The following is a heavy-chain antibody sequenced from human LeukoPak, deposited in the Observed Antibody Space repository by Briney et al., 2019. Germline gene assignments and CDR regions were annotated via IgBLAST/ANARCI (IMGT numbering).Heavy chain of an antibody. D-gene: IGHD1-26*01. CDR3: ARGRWELPF. Sequence: SETLSLTCTVSGGSISGYYWTWIRQTPEKGLEWIGYIYYTASTNSNPSHKSRVTISVDTSKNQFSLKLNSVTAADTAVYYCARGRWELPFWGQGTLVTVSS. CDR2: IYYTAST. CDR1: GGSISGYY. J-gene: IGHJ4*02. V-gene: IGHV4-59*01.